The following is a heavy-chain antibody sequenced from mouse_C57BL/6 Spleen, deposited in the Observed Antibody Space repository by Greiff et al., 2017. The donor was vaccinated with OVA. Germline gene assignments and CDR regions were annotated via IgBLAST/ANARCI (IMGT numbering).Heavy chain of an antibody. CDR2: IWTGGGT. D-gene: IGHD2-5*01. CDR3: ARNPLYYSNYDAMDY. J-gene: IGHJ4*01. Sequence: VTLVESGPGLVAPSQSLSITCTVSGFSLTSYAISWVRQPPGKGLEWLGVIWTGGGTNYNSALKSRLSISKDNSKSQVFLKMNSLQTDDTARYYCARNPLYYSNYDAMDYWGQGTSVTVSS. CDR1: GFSLTSYA. V-gene: IGHV2-9-1*01.